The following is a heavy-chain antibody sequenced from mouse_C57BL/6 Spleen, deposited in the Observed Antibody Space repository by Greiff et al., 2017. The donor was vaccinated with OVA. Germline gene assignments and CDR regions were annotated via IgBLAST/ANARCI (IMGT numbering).Heavy chain of an antibody. CDR2: IYPGDGDT. V-gene: IGHV1-82*01. D-gene: IGHD1-1*01. J-gene: IGHJ1*03. CDR1: GYAFSSSW. Sequence: QVQLQQSGPELVKPGASVKISCKASGYAFSSSWMNWVKQRPGKGLEWIGRIYPGDGDTNYNGKFKGKATLTADKSSSTAYMQLSSLTSEDSAVYFCARVGYYSWYFDVWGTGTTVTVSS. CDR3: ARVGYYSWYFDV.